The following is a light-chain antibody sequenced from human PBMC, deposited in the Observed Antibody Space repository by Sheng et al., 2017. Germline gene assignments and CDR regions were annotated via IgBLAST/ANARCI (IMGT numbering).Light chain of an antibody. V-gene: IGKV3-11*01. J-gene: IGKJ4*01. CDR2: GAS. CDR3: QQRSRT. CDR1: QSIANN. Sequence: ETVMTQSPATLSVSPGERATLSCRASQSIANNLAWYQQKPGQAPRLLIYGASNRATGIPARFSGSGSGTDFTLTISSLEPEDFAVYYCQQRSRTFGGGTKVEIK.